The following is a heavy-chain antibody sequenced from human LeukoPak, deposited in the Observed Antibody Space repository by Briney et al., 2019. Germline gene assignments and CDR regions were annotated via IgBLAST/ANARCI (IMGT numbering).Heavy chain of an antibody. Sequence: ASVKVSCKASGYTFTSYYMHWVRQAPGQGLEWMGITNPSGGSTSYAQKFQGRVTMTRDTSTSTVYMELSSLRSEDTAVYYCASGYYYDSSGYHPAPYYYYGMDVWGQGTTVTVSS. CDR2: TNPSGGST. D-gene: IGHD3-22*01. CDR1: GYTFTSYY. J-gene: IGHJ6*02. CDR3: ASGYYYDSSGYHPAPYYYYGMDV. V-gene: IGHV1-46*01.